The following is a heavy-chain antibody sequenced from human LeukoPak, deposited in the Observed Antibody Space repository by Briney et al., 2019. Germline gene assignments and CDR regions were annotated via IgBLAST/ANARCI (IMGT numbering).Heavy chain of an antibody. J-gene: IGHJ4*02. V-gene: IGHV3-21*01. CDR2: ISSSSSYI. CDR3: ARDPPLQLDPDPFDY. CDR1: GFTFSSYS. Sequence: PGGSLRLSCAASGFTFSSYSMNWVRQAPGKGLEWVSSISSSSSYIYYADSVKGRFTISRDNAKNSLYLQMNSLRAEDTAVYYCARDPPLQLDPDPFDYWGQGTLVTVSS. D-gene: IGHD1-1*01.